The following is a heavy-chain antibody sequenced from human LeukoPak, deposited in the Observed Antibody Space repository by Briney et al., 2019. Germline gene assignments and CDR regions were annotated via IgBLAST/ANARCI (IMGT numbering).Heavy chain of an antibody. D-gene: IGHD4-23*01. CDR2: IYSGGDT. CDR1: GFTVSSNY. CDR3: TRVASRYWYFDL. J-gene: IGHJ2*01. Sequence: PGGSLRLSCAASGFTVSSNYMSWVRQAPGKGLECLSVIYSGGDTYYADSVKDRFTISRHNSRNTLYLQMNSLRIEDTAVYYCTRVASRYWYFDLWGRGTLVTVSS. V-gene: IGHV3-53*04.